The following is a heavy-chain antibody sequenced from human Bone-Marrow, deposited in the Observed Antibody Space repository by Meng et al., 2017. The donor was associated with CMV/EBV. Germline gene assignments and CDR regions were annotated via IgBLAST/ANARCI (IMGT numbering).Heavy chain of an antibody. CDR2: MNPNSGNT. J-gene: IGHJ4*02. D-gene: IGHD2-2*01. V-gene: IGHV1-8*01. Sequence: YTFTSYDINWVRQATGQGLEWMGWMNPNSGNTGYAQKFQGRVTMTRNTSISTAYMELSSLRSEDTAVYYCARVGCSSTSCYGGDYFDYWGQGTLVTVSS. CDR3: ARVGCSSTSCYGGDYFDY. CDR1: YTFTSYD.